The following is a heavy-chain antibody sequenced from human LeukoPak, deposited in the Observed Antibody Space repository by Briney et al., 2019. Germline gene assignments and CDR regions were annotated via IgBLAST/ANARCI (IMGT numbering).Heavy chain of an antibody. CDR2: IYTSGST. Sequence: PSETLSLTCTVSGGSISSGSYYWSWIRQPAGKGLEWIGRIYTSGSTNYNPSLKSRVTISVDTSKNQFSLKLSSVTAADTAVYYCARDLGGPKVCYFDYWGQGTLVTVSS. V-gene: IGHV4-61*02. J-gene: IGHJ4*02. D-gene: IGHD3-3*01. CDR1: GGSISSGSYY. CDR3: ARDLGGPKVCYFDY.